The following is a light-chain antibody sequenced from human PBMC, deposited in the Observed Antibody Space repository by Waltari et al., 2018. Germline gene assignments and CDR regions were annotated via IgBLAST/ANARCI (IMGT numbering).Light chain of an antibody. CDR3: QLWDSTWV. CDR2: RDT. CDR1: NIGTRK. V-gene: IGLV3-9*01. J-gene: IGLJ3*02. Sequence: SYEVTQPLSVSVALGQTAKITCGRNNIGTRKLHWYQQRPGQAPVLVIYRDTNRPAGIPARFAGANSGNTATLTISRAQAGDEADYYCQLWDSTWVFGGGTKLTVL.